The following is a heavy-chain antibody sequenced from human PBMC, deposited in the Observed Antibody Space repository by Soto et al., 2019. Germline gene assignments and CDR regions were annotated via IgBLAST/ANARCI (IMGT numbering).Heavy chain of an antibody. V-gene: IGHV4-59*12. CDR3: ARVPTP. D-gene: IGHD2-2*01. J-gene: IGHJ5*02. Sequence: SETLSLTCTVSGGSISSYYWSWIRQPPGKGLEWIGYIYHSGSTYYNSSLKSRVTISVDRSKNQFSLKLSSVTAADTAVYYCARVPTPWGQGTLVTVSS. CDR2: IYHSGST. CDR1: GGSISSYY.